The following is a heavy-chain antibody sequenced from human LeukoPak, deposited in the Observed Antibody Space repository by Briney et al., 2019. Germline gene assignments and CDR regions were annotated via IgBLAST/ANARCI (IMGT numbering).Heavy chain of an antibody. V-gene: IGHV1-46*01. D-gene: IGHD3-10*01. J-gene: IGHJ4*02. CDR1: GYTFTSYY. Sequence: ASVKVSCKASGYTFTSYYMHWVRQAPGQGLEWMGIINPSGGSTSYAQKFQGRVTMTRDTSTSRVYMELSSLRSEDTAVYYCARDIVEGSGSYPVGDYWGQGTLVTVSS. CDR3: ARDIVEGSGSYPVGDY. CDR2: INPSGGST.